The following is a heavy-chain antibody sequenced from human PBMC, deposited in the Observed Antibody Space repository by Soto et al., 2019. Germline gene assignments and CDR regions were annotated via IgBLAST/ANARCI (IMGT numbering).Heavy chain of an antibody. CDR1: GFTFSSYA. CDR2: ISGSGGSA. CDR3: AKMGWLRWYYFDY. Sequence: PGGSLRLSCAGSGFTFSSYAMSWVRQAPGNGLEWVSLISGSGGSAYYGDSEKGRFTISRDNSKNTLYLQMNSLRVEDTAVYYCAKMGWLRWYYFDYWGQGTLVTVSS. D-gene: IGHD5-12*01. J-gene: IGHJ4*02. V-gene: IGHV3-23*01.